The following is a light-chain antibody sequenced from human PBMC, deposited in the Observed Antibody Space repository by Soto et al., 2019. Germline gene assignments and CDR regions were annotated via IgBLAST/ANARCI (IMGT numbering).Light chain of an antibody. Sequence: QSVLTQPHSASGTPGQRVTISCSGSSSNIGTSSVHWFQQLPGTAPKLLISTTNQRPSGVPERFSGSKSGTSASLAISGHQSEDEADYYCAAWDDSLNGHGFGTGTKVTVL. CDR2: TTN. J-gene: IGLJ1*01. CDR3: AAWDDSLNGHG. CDR1: SSNIGTSS. V-gene: IGLV1-44*01.